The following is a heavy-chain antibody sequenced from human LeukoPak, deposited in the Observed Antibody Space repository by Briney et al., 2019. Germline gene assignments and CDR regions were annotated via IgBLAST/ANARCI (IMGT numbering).Heavy chain of an antibody. CDR3: AKDLGNGGFDY. CDR2: IYYSGST. J-gene: IGHJ4*02. CDR1: GGSISRGDYY. Sequence: SETLSLTCTVPGGSISRGDYYWSWIRQPPGKGLEWIGYIYYSGSTYYNPSLKSRLTMSVDTSKNQFSLKLSSVTAADTAVYYCAKDLGNGGFDYWGQGTLVTVSS. V-gene: IGHV4-30-4*01. D-gene: IGHD4-23*01.